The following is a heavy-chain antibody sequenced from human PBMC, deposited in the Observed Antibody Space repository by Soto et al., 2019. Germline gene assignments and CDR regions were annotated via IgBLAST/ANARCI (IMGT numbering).Heavy chain of an antibody. CDR2: INHSGST. CDR3: ARGRGTNTHYYYYMDV. CDR1: GGSFSGYY. V-gene: IGHV4-34*01. Sequence: QVQLQQWGAGLLKPSETLSLTCAVYGGSFSGYYWSWIRQPPGKGLEWIGEINHSGSTNYNPSLKSRVTISVDTSKNQFSLKLSSVTAAYTAVYYCARGRGTNTHYYYYMDVWGKGTTVTVSS. D-gene: IGHD2-8*01. J-gene: IGHJ6*03.